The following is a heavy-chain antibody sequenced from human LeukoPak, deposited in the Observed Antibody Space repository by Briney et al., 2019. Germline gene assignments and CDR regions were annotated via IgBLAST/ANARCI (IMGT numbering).Heavy chain of an antibody. CDR3: ANKPRYYDFWSGYLLDY. D-gene: IGHD3-3*01. J-gene: IGHJ4*02. V-gene: IGHV3-48*01. CDR2: ISSGSSNI. CDR1: EFTFSSYS. Sequence: GGSLRLSCAASEFTFSSYSMIWVRQAPGKGLEWISYISSGSSNIYYADSVKGRFTISRDNAKNSLYLQMNSLRAEDTAVYYCANKPRYYDFWSGYLLDYWGQGTLVTVSS.